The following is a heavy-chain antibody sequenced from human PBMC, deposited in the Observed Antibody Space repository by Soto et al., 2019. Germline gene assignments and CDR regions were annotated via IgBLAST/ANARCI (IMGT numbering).Heavy chain of an antibody. J-gene: IGHJ4*02. CDR1: GFTFSSYA. D-gene: IGHD3-22*01. CDR2: ISGSGGST. V-gene: IGHV3-23*01. CDR3: AVRGAYYDSSGPDAVPFDY. Sequence: EGSLRLSCAASGFTFSSYAMSWVRQAPGKGLEWVSAISGSGGSTYYADSVKGRFTISRDNSKNTLYLQMNSLRAEDTAVYYCAVRGAYYDSSGPDAVPFDYWGQGTLVTVSS.